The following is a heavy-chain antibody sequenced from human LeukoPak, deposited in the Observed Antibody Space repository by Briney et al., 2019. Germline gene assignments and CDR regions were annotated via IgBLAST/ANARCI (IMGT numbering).Heavy chain of an antibody. CDR2: IYPSGST. D-gene: IGHD3-3*01. Sequence: SETLSLTCNVSGGSISSGGYYWSWIRQPPGKGLEWIGYIYPSGSTYYNPSLNSRVTISADRSKNQFSLKLSSVTAADTAVYYCARTIFGVVPYYYYMDVWGKGTTVTVSS. CDR1: GGSISSGGYY. V-gene: IGHV4-30-2*01. J-gene: IGHJ6*03. CDR3: ARTIFGVVPYYYYMDV.